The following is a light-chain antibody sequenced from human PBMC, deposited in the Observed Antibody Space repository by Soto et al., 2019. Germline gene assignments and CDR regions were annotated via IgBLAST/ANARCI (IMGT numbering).Light chain of an antibody. CDR3: MQALQTPWT. V-gene: IGKV2-28*01. Sequence: DMVLTQSPLSLPVTPGEPASISCSSSQSLLHSNGYNYLDWYLQKPGQSPQLLIYLGSNRSSGVPDRFSGSGSGTDFTLKISRVEAEDVGVYYCMQALQTPWTFGQGTKVDIK. J-gene: IGKJ1*01. CDR2: LGS. CDR1: QSLLHSNGYNY.